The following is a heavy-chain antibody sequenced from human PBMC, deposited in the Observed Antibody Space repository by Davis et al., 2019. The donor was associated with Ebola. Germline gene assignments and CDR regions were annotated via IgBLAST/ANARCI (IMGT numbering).Heavy chain of an antibody. CDR2: INHSGST. J-gene: IGHJ6*02. CDR3: ARLQQLVPYYYGMDV. CDR1: GGSISSSSYY. Sequence: SETLSLTCTVSGGSISSSSYYWGWIRQPPGKGLEWIGEINHSGSTNYNPSLKSRVTISVDTSKNQFSLKLSSVTAADTAVYYCARLQQLVPYYYGMDVWGQGTTVTVSS. D-gene: IGHD6-13*01. V-gene: IGHV4-39*07.